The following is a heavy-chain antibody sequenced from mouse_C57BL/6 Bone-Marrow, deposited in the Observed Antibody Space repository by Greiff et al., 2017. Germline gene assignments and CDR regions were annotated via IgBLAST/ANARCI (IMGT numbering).Heavy chain of an antibody. Sequence: QVQLQQPGAELVKPGASVKMSCKASGYTFTSYWITWVKQRPGQGLEWIGDIYPGSGSTNYNEKFKSKATLTVDTSSSTAYMQLSSLTSEDSAVYYCSRSYYDYGRADYWGQGTTLTVSS. J-gene: IGHJ2*01. D-gene: IGHD2-4*01. CDR1: GYTFTSYW. V-gene: IGHV1-55*01. CDR2: IYPGSGST. CDR3: SRSYYDYGRADY.